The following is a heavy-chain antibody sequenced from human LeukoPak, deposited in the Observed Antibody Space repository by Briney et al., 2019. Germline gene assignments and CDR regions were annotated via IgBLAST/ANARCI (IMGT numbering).Heavy chain of an antibody. CDR2: IWYDGSNK. Sequence: PGRSLRLSCAASGFSFSSYGMHWVRQAPGKGLEWVAVIWYDGSNKYYAHSVKGRFTISRDNSKNTLYLQMNSLRAEDTAVYYCARAQGDIVVVVAESYFDYWGQGTLVTVSS. CDR1: GFSFSSYG. CDR3: ARAQGDIVVVVAESYFDY. J-gene: IGHJ4*02. V-gene: IGHV3-33*01. D-gene: IGHD2-15*01.